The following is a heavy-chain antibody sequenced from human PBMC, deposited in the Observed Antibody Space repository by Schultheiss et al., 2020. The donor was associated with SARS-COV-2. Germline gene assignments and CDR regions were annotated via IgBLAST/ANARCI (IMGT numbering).Heavy chain of an antibody. CDR2: IWYDGSNK. CDR1: GFTFSSNG. CDR3: ARGHYSPYCSSTSCYSEDLYYFDY. V-gene: IGHV3-33*01. D-gene: IGHD2-2*01. J-gene: IGHJ4*02. Sequence: GGSLRLSCAASGFTFSSNGMYWVRQAPGKGLEWVAVIWYDGSNKYYADSVKGRFTISRDNAKNSLYLQMNSLRAEDTAVYYCARGHYSPYCSSTSCYSEDLYYFDYWGQGTLVTVSS.